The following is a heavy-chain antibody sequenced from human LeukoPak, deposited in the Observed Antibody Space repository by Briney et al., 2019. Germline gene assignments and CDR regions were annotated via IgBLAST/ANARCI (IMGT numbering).Heavy chain of an antibody. D-gene: IGHD2-2*01. CDR3: ATGLQYQLLWAIDY. Sequence: GGSLRLSCAASGFTFSSYDMHWVRQATGKGLEWVSAIGTAGDTYYPGSVKGRFTISRENAKNSLYLQMNSLRSEDTAVYYCATGLQYQLLWAIDYWGQGTLVTVSS. CDR1: GFTFSSYD. CDR2: IGTAGDT. V-gene: IGHV3-13*01. J-gene: IGHJ4*02.